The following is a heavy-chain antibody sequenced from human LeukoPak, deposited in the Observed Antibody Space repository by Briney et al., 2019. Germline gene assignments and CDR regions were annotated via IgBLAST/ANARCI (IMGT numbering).Heavy chain of an antibody. CDR3: ARHYSNPGSYHDAFDI. CDR2: ISRSAGDM. Sequence: GGSLRLSCAASGFAFNLYEMNWVRQAPGKGLEWVSYISRSAGDMFYADSVRGRFTISRDNAKNSLYLQMNSLRAEDTAVYYCARHYSNPGSYHDAFDIWGQGTLVTVSS. J-gene: IGHJ3*02. D-gene: IGHD3-10*01. V-gene: IGHV3-48*03. CDR1: GFAFNLYE.